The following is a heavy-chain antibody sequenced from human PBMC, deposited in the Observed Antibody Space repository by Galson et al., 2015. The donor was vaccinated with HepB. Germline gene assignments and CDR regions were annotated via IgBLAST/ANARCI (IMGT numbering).Heavy chain of an antibody. J-gene: IGHJ4*02. CDR2: IYPGDSDT. V-gene: IGHV5-51*01. CDR1: GYRFSSYW. Sequence: SGAEVKKPGGSLKISCKGSGYRFSSYWIAWVRQMPGKGLEWMGIIYPGDSDTRYSPSFQGQVTISADKSISTAYLQWSSLKASDSAMYYCARHGGYSTGWYITAIDYWGQGTPVTVSS. D-gene: IGHD6-13*01. CDR3: ARHGGYSTGWYITAIDY.